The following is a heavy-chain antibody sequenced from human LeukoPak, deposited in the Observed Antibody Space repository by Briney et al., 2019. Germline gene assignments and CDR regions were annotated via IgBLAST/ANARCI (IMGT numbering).Heavy chain of an antibody. V-gene: IGHV4-4*02. CDR1: GGSISGSNW. CDR3: VTNSIGYCSGGNCYQVSDY. Sequence: SETLSLTCAVFGGSISGSNWWSWVRQPPGQGLEWIGEIYHSGSTNYNPSLKSRVTISVDKSKNQFSLKLSSVTAADTAVYYCVTNSIGYCSGGNCYQVSDYWGQGTLVTVSS. CDR2: IYHSGST. J-gene: IGHJ4*02. D-gene: IGHD2-15*01.